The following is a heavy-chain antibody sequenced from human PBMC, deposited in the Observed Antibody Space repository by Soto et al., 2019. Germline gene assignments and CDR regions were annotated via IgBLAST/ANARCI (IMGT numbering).Heavy chain of an antibody. Sequence: NTSETLSLTCTVSGGSVSSGSYYWGWIRQPPGKGLEWIGSIYYAGNTYYTPSLKSRVTISVDTSKNQFSLKLSSVTAADTAVYYCAREGGRYCSGGSCQVDYWGQGTLVTVSS. J-gene: IGHJ4*02. CDR3: AREGGRYCSGGSCQVDY. V-gene: IGHV4-39*02. D-gene: IGHD2-15*01. CDR2: IYYAGNT. CDR1: GGSVSSGSYY.